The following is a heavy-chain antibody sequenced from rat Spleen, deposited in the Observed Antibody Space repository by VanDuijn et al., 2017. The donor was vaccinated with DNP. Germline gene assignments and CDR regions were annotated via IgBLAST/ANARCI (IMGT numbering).Heavy chain of an antibody. CDR1: GFTFSNYA. V-gene: IGHV5S13*01. CDR3: ARVNNLLSWHFDF. D-gene: IGHD1-10*01. J-gene: IGHJ1*01. Sequence: EVQLVESGGGLVQPGRSLKLSCAASGFTFSNYAMAWVRQVPGKGLEWVASIPDSGATTYYPDSVRGRFIISRDNAHNTLYLQMDGLRSEDTATYYCARVNNLLSWHFDFWGPGTMVTVSS. CDR2: IPDSGATT.